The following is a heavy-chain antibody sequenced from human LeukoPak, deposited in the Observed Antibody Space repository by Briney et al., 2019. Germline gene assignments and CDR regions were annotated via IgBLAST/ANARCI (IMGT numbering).Heavy chain of an antibody. V-gene: IGHV3-21*01. CDR3: AREWAGGSGSHDY. D-gene: IGHD1-26*01. Sequence: GGSLRLSCAASGFTFSSYSMNWVRQAPGKGLDWVSSISSSSSYIYYADSVKGRFTISRDNAKNSLYLQMNSLRAEDTAVYYCAREWAGGSGSHDYWGQGTLVTVSS. CDR1: GFTFSSYS. J-gene: IGHJ4*02. CDR2: ISSSSSYI.